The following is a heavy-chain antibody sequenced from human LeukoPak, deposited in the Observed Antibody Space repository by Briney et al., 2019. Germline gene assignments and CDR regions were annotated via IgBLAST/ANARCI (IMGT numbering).Heavy chain of an antibody. D-gene: IGHD3/OR15-3a*01. CDR1: GFVFSTYW. Sequence: GGSLRLSCAASGFVFSTYWMTWVRQAPGKGLEWVANINLDGTEEHYVDSSLRGRFTISRDNAKNSLYLQMTSLRVEDTAVYYCASGRHDFLHWGQGTLVTVSS. J-gene: IGHJ4*02. CDR3: ASGRHDFLH. V-gene: IGHV3-7*01. CDR2: INLDGTEE.